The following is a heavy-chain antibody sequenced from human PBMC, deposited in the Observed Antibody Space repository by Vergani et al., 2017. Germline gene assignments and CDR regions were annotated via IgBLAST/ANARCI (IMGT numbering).Heavy chain of an antibody. Sequence: EVQLLESGGGLVQPGGSLRLSCAASGFTFSSYAMSWVRQAPGKGLEWVSAISGSGGSTYYADSVKCRFTISRDNSKNTLYLQMNSLRAEDTAVYYCAKGEIVVVVAACFDYWGQGTLVTVSS. CDR2: ISGSGGST. CDR3: AKGEIVVVVAACFDY. V-gene: IGHV3-23*01. D-gene: IGHD2-15*01. CDR1: GFTFSSYA. J-gene: IGHJ4*02.